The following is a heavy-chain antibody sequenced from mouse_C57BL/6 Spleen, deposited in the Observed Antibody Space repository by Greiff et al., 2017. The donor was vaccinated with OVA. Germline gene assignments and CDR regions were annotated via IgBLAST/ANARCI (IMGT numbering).Heavy chain of an antibody. J-gene: IGHJ1*03. CDR1: GYTFTSYG. CDR3: ARDYYGSSPWYFDV. D-gene: IGHD1-1*01. V-gene: IGHV1-81*01. Sequence: QVQLKQSGAELARPGASVKLSCKASGYTFTSYGISWVKQRTGQGLEWIGEIYPRSGNTYYNEKFKGKATLTADKSSSTAYMELRSLTSEDSAVYFCARDYYGSSPWYFDVWGTGTTVTVSS. CDR2: IYPRSGNT.